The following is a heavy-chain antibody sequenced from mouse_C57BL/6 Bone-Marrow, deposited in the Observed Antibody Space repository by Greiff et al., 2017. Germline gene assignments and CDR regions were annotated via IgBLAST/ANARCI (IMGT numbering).Heavy chain of an antibody. D-gene: IGHD2-4*01. CDR1: GFTFSDYG. CDR2: ISSGSSTI. V-gene: IGHV5-17*01. CDR3: ARRDYPFFDD. J-gene: IGHJ2*01. Sequence: EVQLVESGGGLVKPGGSLKLSCAASGFTFSDYGMHWVRQAPEKGLEWVAYISSGSSTIYYADTVKGRFTLSRDNAKNTLFLHMTSLRSEDTAMYSCARRDYPFFDDWGQGTTLTVSS.